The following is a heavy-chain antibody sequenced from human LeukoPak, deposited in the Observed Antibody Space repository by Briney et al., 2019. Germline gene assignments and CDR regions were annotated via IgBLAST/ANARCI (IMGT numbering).Heavy chain of an antibody. CDR1: GYTFIGYD. Sequence: GASVKVSCKASGYTFIGYDINWVRQATGRGLEWMGWVNPNSGNTGYAQKFRGRVTMTRNTSISTASMELSSLTSEDTALYYCARGAPGSYCSGGSCPYFDYWGQGTLVSVSS. D-gene: IGHD2-15*01. J-gene: IGHJ4*02. V-gene: IGHV1-8*01. CDR3: ARGAPGSYCSGGSCPYFDY. CDR2: VNPNSGNT.